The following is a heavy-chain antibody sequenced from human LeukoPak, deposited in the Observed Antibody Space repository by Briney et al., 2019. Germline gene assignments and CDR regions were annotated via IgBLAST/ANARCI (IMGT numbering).Heavy chain of an antibody. CDR1: GGSISRHY. Sequence: SETLSFTCTVSGGSISRHYWSWIRQPPGKGLEWIGYIYYSGSTNYNPSLKSRVTISVDTSKNQFSLKLSSVTAADTAVYYCARDRRAEYYYYYMDVWGKGTTVTVSS. CDR2: IYYSGST. CDR3: ARDRRAEYYYYYMDV. D-gene: IGHD6-19*01. J-gene: IGHJ6*03. V-gene: IGHV4-59*11.